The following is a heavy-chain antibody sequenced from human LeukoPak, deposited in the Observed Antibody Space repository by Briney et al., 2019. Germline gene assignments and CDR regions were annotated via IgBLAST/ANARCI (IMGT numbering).Heavy chain of an antibody. D-gene: IGHD5-24*01. CDR1: GGSFSGYY. V-gene: IGHV4-34*01. CDR2: INHSGST. Sequence: SETLSLTCAVYGGSFSGYYWSWIRQPPGKGLEWIGEINHSGSTNYNPSLKSRVTISVDTSKNQFSVKLSSVTAADTAVYYCARLQRCWGQGTLVTVSS. CDR3: ARLQRC. J-gene: IGHJ4*02.